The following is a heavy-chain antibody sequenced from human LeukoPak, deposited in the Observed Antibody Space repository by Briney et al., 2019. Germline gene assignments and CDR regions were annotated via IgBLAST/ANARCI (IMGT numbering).Heavy chain of an antibody. CDR2: IYYSGST. V-gene: IGHV4-59*12. CDR1: GGSISSYY. J-gene: IGHJ3*02. Sequence: SETLSLTCTVSGGSISSYYWSWIRQPPGKGLEWIGYIYYSGSTNYNPSLKSRVTISVDTSKNQFSLKLSSVTAADTAVYYCARETPVVGATGGAAFDIWGQGTMVTVSS. D-gene: IGHD1-26*01. CDR3: ARETPVVGATGGAAFDI.